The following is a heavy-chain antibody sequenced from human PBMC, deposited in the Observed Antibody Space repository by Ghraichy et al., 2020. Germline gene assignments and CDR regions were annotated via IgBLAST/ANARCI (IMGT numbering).Heavy chain of an antibody. J-gene: IGHJ5*02. D-gene: IGHD7-27*01. CDR1: GGSISSGGYY. CDR3: ARSRGLTGKGWFDP. V-gene: IGHV4-31*03. Sequence: SETLSLTCTVSGGSISSGGYYWSWIRQHPGKGLEWIGYIYYSGSTYYNPSLKSRVTISVDTSKNQFSLKLSSVTAADTAVYYCARSRGLTGKGWFDPWGQGTLVTVSS. CDR2: IYYSGST.